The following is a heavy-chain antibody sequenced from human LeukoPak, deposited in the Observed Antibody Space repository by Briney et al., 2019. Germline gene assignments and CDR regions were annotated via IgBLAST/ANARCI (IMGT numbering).Heavy chain of an antibody. CDR2: ISSSSTYI. J-gene: IGHJ6*02. CDR1: GFTFSDYS. D-gene: IGHD6-13*01. V-gene: IGHV3-21*01. Sequence: GGSLRLSCAASGFTFSDYSMNWVRQAPGKGLEGVSSISSSSTYIYYADSVKGRFTISRDNAKNSLYLQMNSLRAEDTAVYYCARVRQRLVAYGMDVWGQGTTVTVSS. CDR3: ARVRQRLVAYGMDV.